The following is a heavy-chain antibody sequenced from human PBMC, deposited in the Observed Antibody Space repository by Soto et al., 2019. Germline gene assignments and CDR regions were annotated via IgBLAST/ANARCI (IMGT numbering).Heavy chain of an antibody. D-gene: IGHD3-9*01. CDR2: IFPIFGTA. V-gene: IGHV1-69*13. CDR1: GGTFSSSA. J-gene: IGHJ6*02. Sequence: SVQVSCKASGGTFSSSAISWVRQAPGQGLEWMGGIFPIFGTANYAQKFQGRVTITADESTSTAYMALSSQRSEGTAVYYCAIAQRGQREVRRVLSIVAHVHAKAPDGVAGWGQGAS. CDR3: AIAQRGQREVRRVLSIVAHVHAKAPDGVAG.